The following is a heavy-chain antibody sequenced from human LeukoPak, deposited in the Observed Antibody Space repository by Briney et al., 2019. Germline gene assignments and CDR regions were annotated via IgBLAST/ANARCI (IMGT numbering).Heavy chain of an antibody. J-gene: IGHJ4*02. V-gene: IGHV5-51*01. D-gene: IGHD4-17*01. CDR2: IYPGDSDT. Sequence: GESLKISCKGSGYSFTSYWIGWVRQMPGKGLEWMGIIYPGDSDTRYSPSFQGQVTISAYKSISPAYLQWSSLKASDTAMYYCARQRDYGDYMAYFDYWGQGTLVTVSS. CDR3: ARQRDYGDYMAYFDY. CDR1: GYSFTSYW.